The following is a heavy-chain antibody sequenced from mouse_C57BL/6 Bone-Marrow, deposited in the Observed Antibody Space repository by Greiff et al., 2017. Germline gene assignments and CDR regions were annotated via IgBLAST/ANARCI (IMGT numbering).Heavy chain of an antibody. CDR1: GFTFSNYW. CDR3: TGYTRAY. V-gene: IGHV6-3*01. Sequence: VQLKESGGGLVQPGGSMKLSCVASGFTFSNYWMNWVRQSPEKGLEWVAQIRLKSDNYATHYAESVKGRFTISRDDSKSSVYLQMNNLRAEDTGIYYCTGYTRAYWGQGTLVTVSA. J-gene: IGHJ3*01. D-gene: IGHD1-1*01. CDR2: IRLKSDNYAT.